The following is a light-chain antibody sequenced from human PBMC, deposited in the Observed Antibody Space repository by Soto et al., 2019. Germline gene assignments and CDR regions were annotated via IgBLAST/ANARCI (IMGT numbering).Light chain of an antibody. CDR2: DVS. J-gene: IGKJ1*01. CDR3: QQRSNWPRT. CDR1: QNISSY. V-gene: IGKV3-11*01. Sequence: IVLTHSPITLSLYPGERATLSCRASQNISSYLIWYQQKPGQAPRLLMYDVSNRATGIPARFSGSGSGTDFTLTISSLEPEDLAVYYCQQRSNWPRTFGQGTKVDIK.